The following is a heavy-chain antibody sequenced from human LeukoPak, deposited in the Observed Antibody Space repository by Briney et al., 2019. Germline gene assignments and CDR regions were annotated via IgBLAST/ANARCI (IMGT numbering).Heavy chain of an antibody. CDR2: ISSSSSSI. CDR3: ARGVAVAGTWYWFDP. V-gene: IGHV3-21*01. CDR1: GFTVSSNY. D-gene: IGHD6-19*01. J-gene: IGHJ5*02. Sequence: PGGSLRLSCAASGFTVSSNYMSWVRQAPGKGLEWVSSISSSSSSIYYVDSVKGRFTISRDNAKNSLYLQMNSLRAEDTAVYYCARGVAVAGTWYWFDPWGQGTLVTVSS.